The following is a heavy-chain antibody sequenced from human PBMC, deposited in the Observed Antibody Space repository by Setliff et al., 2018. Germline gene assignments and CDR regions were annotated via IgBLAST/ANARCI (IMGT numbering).Heavy chain of an antibody. V-gene: IGHV1-2*02. CDR1: GYIFSAYH. CDR3: ARAPSGTGFYHFFSYMDV. Sequence: ASVKVSCKASGYIFSAYHVHWVRQAPGQGPEWVGCIRPLRGDTKSAQKFQGRLTMTGDASINTAFMELTGLTSDDTAVFYCARAPSGTGFYHFFSYMDVWGKGTTVTVSS. D-gene: IGHD1-7*01. CDR2: IRPLRGDT. J-gene: IGHJ6*03.